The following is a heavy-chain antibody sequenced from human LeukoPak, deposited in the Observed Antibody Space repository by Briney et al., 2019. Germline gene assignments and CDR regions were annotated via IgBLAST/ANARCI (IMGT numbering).Heavy chain of an antibody. Sequence: PGGSLRLSCAASGFTFSSYSMNWVRQAPGKGLEWVSSISSSSSYIYYADSVKGRFTISRDNAKNSLYLQMNSLRAEDTAVYYCARDDSLDTAMAYFDYWGQGTLVTVSS. CDR1: GFTFSSYS. D-gene: IGHD5-18*01. V-gene: IGHV3-21*01. CDR2: ISSSSSYI. J-gene: IGHJ4*02. CDR3: ARDDSLDTAMAYFDY.